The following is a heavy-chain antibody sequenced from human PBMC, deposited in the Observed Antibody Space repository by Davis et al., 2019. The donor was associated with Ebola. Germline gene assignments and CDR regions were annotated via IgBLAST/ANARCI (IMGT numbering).Heavy chain of an antibody. V-gene: IGHV3-23*01. J-gene: IGHJ4*02. CDR1: GFVFSSYV. Sequence: GESLKISCAASGFVFSSYVMSWVRWAPGKGLEWVSTLGLSADTYYADSVKGRFTISRDNSKNSLYLEMNSLRDEDTAVYYCARLFGVIPVFDYWGQGTLVTVSS. D-gene: IGHD3-3*01. CDR2: LGLSADT. CDR3: ARLFGVIPVFDY.